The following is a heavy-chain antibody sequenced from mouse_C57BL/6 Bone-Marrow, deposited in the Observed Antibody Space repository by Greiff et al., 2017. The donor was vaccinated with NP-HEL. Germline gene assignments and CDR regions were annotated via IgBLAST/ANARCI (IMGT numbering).Heavy chain of an antibody. CDR1: GYTFTDYY. Sequence: EVQLQQSGPELVKPGASVKISCKASGYTFTDYYMNWVKQSHGKSLEWIGDINPNNGGTSYNQKFKGKATLTVDKSSSTAYMELRSLTSEDSAVYDCARWGHYYGSSYTAYWGQGTLVTVSA. V-gene: IGHV1-26*01. CDR2: INPNNGGT. CDR3: ARWGHYYGSSYTAY. D-gene: IGHD1-1*01. J-gene: IGHJ3*01.